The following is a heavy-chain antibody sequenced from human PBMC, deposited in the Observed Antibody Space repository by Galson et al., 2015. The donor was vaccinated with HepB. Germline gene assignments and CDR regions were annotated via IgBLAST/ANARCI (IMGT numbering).Heavy chain of an antibody. V-gene: IGHV3-53*04. Sequence: SLRLSCAASGLSVSTNYMSWVRQAPGKGLEWVSVIYSGGNTYYADSVKGRFTISRHNFKSTLYLQMNSLRPEDTAVYYCARDSLIGGMDVWGQGTTVIVSS. CDR2: IYSGGNT. D-gene: IGHD3-16*02. CDR1: GLSVSTNY. CDR3: ARDSLIGGMDV. J-gene: IGHJ6*01.